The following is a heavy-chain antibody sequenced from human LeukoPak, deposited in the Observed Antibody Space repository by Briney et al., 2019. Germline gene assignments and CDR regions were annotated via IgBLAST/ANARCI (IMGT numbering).Heavy chain of an antibody. Sequence: SETLSLTCTVSGGSISSYYWSWIRQPPGEGLQWIGYIYYSGSTNYNPSLKSRVTISVDTSKNQFSLKLSSVTAADTAVYYCARGAVIAAADEYYYGMDVWGQGTTVTVSS. V-gene: IGHV4-59*01. J-gene: IGHJ6*02. CDR3: ARGAVIAAADEYYYGMDV. CDR2: IYYSGST. CDR1: GGSISSYY. D-gene: IGHD6-13*01.